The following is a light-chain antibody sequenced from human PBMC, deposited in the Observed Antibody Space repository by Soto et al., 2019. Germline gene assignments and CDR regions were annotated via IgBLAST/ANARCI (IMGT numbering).Light chain of an antibody. V-gene: IGLV2-8*01. CDR2: EVN. CDR3: SSYAGNNNLV. Sequence: QSALTQPPSASGSPGQSGTISCTGTSRDVGGYNYVSWYQQHPGKAPKLMIYEVNKRPSGVPDRFSGSKSDNTASLTVSGLQAEDEADYYCSSYAGNNNLVFGGGTKLTVL. J-gene: IGLJ3*02. CDR1: SRDVGGYNY.